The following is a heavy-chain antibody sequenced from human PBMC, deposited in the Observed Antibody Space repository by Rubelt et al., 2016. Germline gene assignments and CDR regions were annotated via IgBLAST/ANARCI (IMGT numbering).Heavy chain of an antibody. D-gene: IGHD6-19*01. CDR3: TRDQGSGLGGGWDS. CDR1: GFTFSSYS. V-gene: IGHV3-21*04. J-gene: IGHJ6*02. CDR2: ISSSSSYI. Sequence: VQPGGSLRLSCEASGFTFSSYSMNWVRQAPGKGLEWVSSISSSSSYIYYTDSVKGRFTISRDNAENSLYLQMNSLRAEDTAVYYCTRDQGSGLGGGWDSWGQGTTVTVSS.